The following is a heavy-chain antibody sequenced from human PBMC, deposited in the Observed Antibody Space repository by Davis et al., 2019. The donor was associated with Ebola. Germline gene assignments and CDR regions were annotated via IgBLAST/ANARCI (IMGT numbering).Heavy chain of an antibody. J-gene: IGHJ4*02. D-gene: IGHD6-6*01. V-gene: IGHV3-30*04. CDR1: GFTFSVYA. CDR3: ARRSSQALD. CDR2: ISYDATNV. Sequence: GGSLRLSCAASGFTFSVYAMHWVRQDPGKGLEWVGVISYDATNVYYVDSVKGRFIISRDNSKNTLYLQMNSLRAEDTAVYYCARRSSQALDWGQGTLVTVSS.